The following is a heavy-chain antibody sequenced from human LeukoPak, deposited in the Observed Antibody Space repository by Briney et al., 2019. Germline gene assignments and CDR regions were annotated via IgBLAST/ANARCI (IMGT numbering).Heavy chain of an antibody. CDR2: INHSGST. CDR3: ARRRGSSGWYNDY. CDR1: GGSFSGYY. D-gene: IGHD6-19*01. Sequence: PSETLSLTCAVYGGSFSGYYWSWIRQPPGKGLEWIGEINHSGSTNYNPSLKSPVTISVDTSKNQFSLKLSSVTAADTAVYYCARRRGSSGWYNDYWGQGTLVTVSS. J-gene: IGHJ4*02. V-gene: IGHV4-34*01.